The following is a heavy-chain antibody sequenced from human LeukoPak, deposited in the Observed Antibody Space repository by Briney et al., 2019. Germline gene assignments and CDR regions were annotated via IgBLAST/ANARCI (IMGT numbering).Heavy chain of an antibody. Sequence: SETLSLTCTVSGGSISSSSYYWSWIRQPPGKGLEWIGYIYYSGSTNYNPSLKRRVTISVDTSKNQFSLKLSSVTAADTAVYYCARLDGWEIPADWGQGTLVTVSS. CDR3: ARLDGWEIPAD. D-gene: IGHD1-26*01. CDR1: GGSISSSSYY. CDR2: IYYSGST. J-gene: IGHJ4*02. V-gene: IGHV4-61*01.